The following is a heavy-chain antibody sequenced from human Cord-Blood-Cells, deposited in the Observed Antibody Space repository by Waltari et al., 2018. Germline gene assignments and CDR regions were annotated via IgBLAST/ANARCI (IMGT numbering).Heavy chain of an antibody. CDR2: IKQDGSEK. CDR3: ARGAFRGFGELLSPYYYYGMDV. Sequence: EVQLVESGGGLVQPGGSLRLSCAASGFTFSSYWMSWVRQAPGKGLEWVANIKQDGSEKYYVDSVKGRFTISRDNAKNSLYLQMNSLRAEDTAVYYCARGAFRGFGELLSPYYYYGMDVWGQGTTVTVSS. D-gene: IGHD3-10*01. J-gene: IGHJ6*02. V-gene: IGHV3-7*01. CDR1: GFTFSSYW.